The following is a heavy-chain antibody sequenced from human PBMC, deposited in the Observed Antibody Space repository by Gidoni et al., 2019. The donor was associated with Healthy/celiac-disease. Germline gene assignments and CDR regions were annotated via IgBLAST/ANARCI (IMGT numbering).Heavy chain of an antibody. V-gene: IGHV4-31*03. CDR2: IYYSGST. J-gene: IGHJ6*03. Sequence: QVQLQESGPGLVKPSQTLSLTCTVSGGSISSGGYYWSWIRQHPGKGLEWIGYIYYSGSTYYNPSLKSRVTISVDTSKNQFSLKLSSVTAADTAVYYCARDSGLYDFWSGSPNYYYYMDVWGKGTTVTVSS. CDR1: GGSISSGGYY. CDR3: ARDSGLYDFWSGSPNYYYYMDV. D-gene: IGHD3-3*01.